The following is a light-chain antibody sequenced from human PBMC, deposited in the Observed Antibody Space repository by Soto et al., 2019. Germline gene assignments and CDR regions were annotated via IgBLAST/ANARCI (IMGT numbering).Light chain of an antibody. CDR3: QQYASSPLLT. V-gene: IGKV2-30*01. CDR1: QSLVSTDGNTY. Sequence: DVVLTQSPLSLPVTLGQPASISCRSSQSLVSTDGNTYLNWFQFRPGQSPRLLIFGTSTRATGIPDRFSGSGSGTDFTLSISRLVPEDVAVYYCQQYASSPLLTFGGGTKVDIK. J-gene: IGKJ4*01. CDR2: GTS.